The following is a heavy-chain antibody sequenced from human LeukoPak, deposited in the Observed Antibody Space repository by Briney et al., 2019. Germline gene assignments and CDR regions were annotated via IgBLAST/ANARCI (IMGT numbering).Heavy chain of an antibody. CDR2: ISGSDGST. V-gene: IGHV3-23*01. Sequence: GGSLRLSCAASGFTFSTYAMSWVRQAPGKGLEWVSGISGSDGSTYYADSVKGRFTISRDNSKNTLYLQMSSLRAEDTAVYYCAKFLAVIAARDSLYFQHWGQGTLVTVSS. CDR3: AKFLAVIAARDSLYFQH. D-gene: IGHD6-6*01. CDR1: GFTFSTYA. J-gene: IGHJ1*01.